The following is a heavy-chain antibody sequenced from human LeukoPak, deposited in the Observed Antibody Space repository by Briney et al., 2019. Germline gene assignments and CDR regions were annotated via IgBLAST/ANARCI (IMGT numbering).Heavy chain of an antibody. D-gene: IGHD3-22*01. J-gene: IGHJ4*02. Sequence: QPGRSLRLSCAASGFTFSSYGIPWVRQAPGKGLEWVAMISYDGVNKYYADSVKGRFTISRDNSKNTLYLQMNSLRAEDTAVYYCAKDPYDSSGYYPTHFDYWGQGTLVTVSS. CDR3: AKDPYDSSGYYPTHFDY. V-gene: IGHV3-30*18. CDR1: GFTFSSYG. CDR2: ISYDGVNK.